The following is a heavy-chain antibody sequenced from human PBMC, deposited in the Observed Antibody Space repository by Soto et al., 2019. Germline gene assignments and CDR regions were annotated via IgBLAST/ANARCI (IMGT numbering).Heavy chain of an antibody. CDR2: IYHSGST. V-gene: IGHV4-4*02. J-gene: IGHJ4*02. Sequence: SETLSLTCAVSGGSISSSNWWSWVRQPPGKGLEWIGEIYHSGSTNYNPSLKSRVTISVDKSKNQFSLKLSSVTAADTAVYYCARVHRGVVIGYFDYWGQGTLVTVSS. CDR1: GGSISSSNW. D-gene: IGHD3-3*01. CDR3: ARVHRGVVIGYFDY.